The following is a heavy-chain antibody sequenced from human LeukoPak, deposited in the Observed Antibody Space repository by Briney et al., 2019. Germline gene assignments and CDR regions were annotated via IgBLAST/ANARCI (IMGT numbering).Heavy chain of an antibody. V-gene: IGHV1-69*04. CDR3: ARDRFSLNWHDVGWFDP. J-gene: IGHJ5*02. CDR2: IIPILGIA. Sequence: SVKVSCKASGGTFSSYTISWVRQAPGQGLEWMGRIIPILGIANYAQKFQGRVTITADKSTSTAYMELSSLRSEDTAVYYCARDRFSLNWHDVGWFDPWGQGTLVTVSS. CDR1: GGTFSSYT. D-gene: IGHD1-1*01.